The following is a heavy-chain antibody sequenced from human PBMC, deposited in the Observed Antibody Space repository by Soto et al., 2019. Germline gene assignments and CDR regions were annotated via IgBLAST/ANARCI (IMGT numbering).Heavy chain of an antibody. CDR1: GGSISSGGYS. Sequence: SETLSLTCAVSGGSISSGGYSWSWIRQPPGKGLEWIGYIYHSGSTYYNPSLKSRVTISVDRSKNQFSLKLSSVTAADTAAYYCARGGSSSENNWFDPWGQGSLVTVYS. CDR2: IYHSGST. CDR3: ARGGSSSENNWFDP. D-gene: IGHD6-6*01. J-gene: IGHJ5*02. V-gene: IGHV4-30-2*01.